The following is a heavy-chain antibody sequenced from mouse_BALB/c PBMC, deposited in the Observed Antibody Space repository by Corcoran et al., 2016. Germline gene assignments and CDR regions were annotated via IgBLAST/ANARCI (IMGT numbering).Heavy chain of an antibody. Sequence: QIQLVQYGPELKKPGETVKISCKASGYTFTNYGMNWVKQAPGKGLKWMGWINTYTGEPTYADDFKGRFAFSLETSASTAYLQINNLKNEDTATYFCARSSHGNYYFDYWGQGTTLTVSS. CDR3: ARSSHGNYYFDY. V-gene: IGHV9-3-1*01. J-gene: IGHJ2*01. CDR1: GYTFTNYG. D-gene: IGHD2-1*01. CDR2: INTYTGEP.